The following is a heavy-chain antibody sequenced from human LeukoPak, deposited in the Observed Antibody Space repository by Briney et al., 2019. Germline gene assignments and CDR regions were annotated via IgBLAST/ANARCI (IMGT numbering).Heavy chain of an antibody. D-gene: IGHD3-3*01. Sequence: GGSLRLSCAASGFTFSSYEMNWVRQAPGKGLEWVSYISASGGTIKYADSVKGRFTISIDNAKNSLYLHLNSLRVEYTAFYYCAGGDGGYYYGIDFWGQGTPVTVSS. CDR1: GFTFSSYE. CDR3: AGGDGGYYYGIDF. J-gene: IGHJ6*02. CDR2: ISASGGTI. V-gene: IGHV3-48*03.